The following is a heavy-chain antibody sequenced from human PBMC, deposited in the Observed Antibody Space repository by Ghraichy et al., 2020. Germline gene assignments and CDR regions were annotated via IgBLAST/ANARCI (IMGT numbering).Heavy chain of an antibody. CDR1: GFTFSSYG. D-gene: IGHD6-19*01. CDR2: IWHDGSTK. CDR3: ASYLGTSGWHH. V-gene: IGHV3-33*01. Sequence: GGSLRLSCAASGFTFSSYGMHWVRQAPGKGLEWVAVIWHDGSTKDHADSVKGRFTISRDNSKNTLYLQMNSLRAEDTAVYYCASYLGTSGWHHWGQGTLVTVSS. J-gene: IGHJ5*02.